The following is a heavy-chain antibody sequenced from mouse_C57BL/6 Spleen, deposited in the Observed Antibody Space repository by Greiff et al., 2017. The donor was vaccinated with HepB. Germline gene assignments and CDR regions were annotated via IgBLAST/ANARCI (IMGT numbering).Heavy chain of an antibody. V-gene: IGHV5-16*01. Sequence: GKLVESEGGLVQPGSSMKLSCTASGFTFSDYYMAWVRQVPEKGLEWVANINYDGSSTYYLDSLKSRFIISRDNAKNILYLQMSSLKSEDTATYYCAREDYDREYYFDYWGQGTTLTVSS. CDR2: INYDGSST. J-gene: IGHJ2*01. CDR3: AREDYDREYYFDY. CDR1: GFTFSDYY. D-gene: IGHD2-4*01.